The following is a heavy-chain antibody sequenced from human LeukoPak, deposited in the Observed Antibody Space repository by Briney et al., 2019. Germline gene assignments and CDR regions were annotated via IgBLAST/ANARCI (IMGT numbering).Heavy chain of an antibody. Sequence: EASVKVSCKASGGTFSSYAISWVRQAPGQGLEWMGGIIPIFATANYAQKFQGRVTITADESTSTAYMELSSLKAPDTAMYYCARLAREELFDYWGQGTLVTVSS. J-gene: IGHJ4*02. CDR2: IIPIFATA. V-gene: IGHV1-69*13. CDR3: ARLAREELFDY. CDR1: GGTFSSYA. D-gene: IGHD1-7*01.